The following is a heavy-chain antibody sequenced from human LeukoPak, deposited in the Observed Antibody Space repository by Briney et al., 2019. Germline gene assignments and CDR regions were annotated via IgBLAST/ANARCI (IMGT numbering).Heavy chain of an antibody. CDR2: ISAYNGNT. Sequence: GASVKVSCKASGYTFTSYGISWVRQAPGQGLEWMGWISAYNGNTNYAQKLQGRVTMTTDTSTSTAYMELRSLRSDDTAVYYCARVDTGSRRVVAAFDIWGQGTMVTVSS. CDR1: GYTFTSYG. D-gene: IGHD2-2*01. CDR3: ARVDTGSRRVVAAFDI. V-gene: IGHV1-18*01. J-gene: IGHJ3*02.